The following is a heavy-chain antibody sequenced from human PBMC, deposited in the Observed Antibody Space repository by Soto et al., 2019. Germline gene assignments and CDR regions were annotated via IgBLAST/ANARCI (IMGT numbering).Heavy chain of an antibody. CDR3: AAVRHSGERYYDYIWGSYRPSPDAFDI. CDR1: GFTFTSSA. CDR2: IVVGSGNT. D-gene: IGHD3-16*02. J-gene: IGHJ3*02. Sequence: ASVKVSCKASGFTFTSSAMQWVRQARGQRLEWIGWIVVGSGNTNYAQKFQERVTITRDMSTSTAYMELSSLRSEDTAGYYCAAVRHSGERYYDYIWGSYRPSPDAFDIWGQGTMVTVSS. V-gene: IGHV1-58*02.